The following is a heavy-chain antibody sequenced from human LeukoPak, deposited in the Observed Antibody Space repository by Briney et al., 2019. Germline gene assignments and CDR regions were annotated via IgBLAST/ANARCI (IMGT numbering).Heavy chain of an antibody. Sequence: GGSLRLSCAASGFTFSSYSMNWVRQAPGKGLEWISYINSRSSTIYYADSVKGRFTISRDNAKNSLYLQMNSLRAEDTAVYYCARAPYYDYTWGSYRPTDFDYWGQGTLVTVSS. D-gene: IGHD3-16*02. CDR1: GFTFSSYS. J-gene: IGHJ4*02. CDR2: INSRSSTI. V-gene: IGHV3-48*04. CDR3: ARAPYYDYTWGSYRPTDFDY.